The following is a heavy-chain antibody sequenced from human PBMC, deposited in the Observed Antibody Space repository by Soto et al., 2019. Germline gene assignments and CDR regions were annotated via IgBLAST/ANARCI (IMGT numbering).Heavy chain of an antibody. CDR1: GGTFSGYY. V-gene: IGHV4-34*01. CDR2: INHSGST. Sequence: PSETLSLTCAVYGGTFSGYYWSWIRQPPGKGLEWIGEINHSGSTNYNPSLKSRVTISVDTSKNQFSLKLSSVTAADTAVYYCARRVMGNIWYFDYWGQGTLVTVSS. D-gene: IGHD2-21*01. CDR3: ARRVMGNIWYFDY. J-gene: IGHJ4*02.